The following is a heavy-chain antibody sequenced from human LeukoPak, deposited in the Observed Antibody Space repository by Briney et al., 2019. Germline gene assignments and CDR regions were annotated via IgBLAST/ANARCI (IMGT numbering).Heavy chain of an antibody. CDR2: IKQDGSEK. CDR3: VRDKKGGANTLDY. Sequence: GGSLRLSCAASGFTFSNYWMIWVRQAPGKGLVWVAHIKQDGSEKYYVDSVKGRFAISRDNARNSLYLQMNSQRAEDAAVYYCVRDKKGGANTLDYWGQGTLVTVSS. D-gene: IGHD1-26*01. J-gene: IGHJ4*02. V-gene: IGHV3-7*01. CDR1: GFTFSNYW.